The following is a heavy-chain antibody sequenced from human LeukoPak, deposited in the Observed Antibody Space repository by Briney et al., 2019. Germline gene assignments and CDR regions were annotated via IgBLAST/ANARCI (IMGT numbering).Heavy chain of an antibody. CDR1: GFAFSNYA. Sequence: PGGSLRLSCAASGFAFSNYAMNWVRQAPGRGLEWVSTISGGGGTTHYADSVKGRFIISRDNSKNTLYLQMNSLRVEDTAVYFCAKDRTGYSYGYFLSPWGQGTLVTVSS. CDR3: AKDRTGYSYGYFLSP. V-gene: IGHV3-23*01. D-gene: IGHD5-18*01. CDR2: ISGGGGTT. J-gene: IGHJ5*02.